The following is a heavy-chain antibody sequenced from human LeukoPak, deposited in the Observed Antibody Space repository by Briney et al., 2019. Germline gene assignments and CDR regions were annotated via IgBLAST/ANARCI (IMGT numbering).Heavy chain of an antibody. V-gene: IGHV1-2*02. CDR3: ARGDAAIIEASFDP. Sequence: ASVKVSCKASGYTFIGYYMHWVRQAPGQGLEWMGWINPNSGGTGYAQKFQGRVTMSRDTSISTAYMELRRLRSDDTAVYYCARGDAAIIEASFDPWGQGTLVTVGS. D-gene: IGHD5-18*01. CDR2: INPNSGGT. J-gene: IGHJ5*02. CDR1: GYTFIGYY.